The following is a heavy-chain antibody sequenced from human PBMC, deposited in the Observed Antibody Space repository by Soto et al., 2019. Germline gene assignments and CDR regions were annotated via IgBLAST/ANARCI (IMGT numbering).Heavy chain of an antibody. J-gene: IGHJ6*02. D-gene: IGHD3-10*01. V-gene: IGHV4-39*01. CDR3: ARQGSGSYLGFYGMDV. CDR1: GGSINSNRYY. Sequence: SETLSLTCTVSGGSINSNRYYWAWIRQPPGKGLEWIGSIFYTGSTYYSPSLKGRLTISVDPSKNQFSLKLTYVTAADTAMYYCARQGSGSYLGFYGMDVWGQGTTVTVSS. CDR2: IFYTGST.